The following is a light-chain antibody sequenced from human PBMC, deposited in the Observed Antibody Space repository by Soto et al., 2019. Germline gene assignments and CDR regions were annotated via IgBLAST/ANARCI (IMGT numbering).Light chain of an antibody. CDR1: QSIDTY. Sequence: DIQMTQSPSSLSASVGDRVTVTCRASQSIDTYLNWYQQQPGQAPKLLIYVASTLQSGVPSRFSGSGSGTHFTLTISSLQPEDFATYYCQQNQDIPPTFGQGTRV. CDR3: QQNQDIPPT. V-gene: IGKV1-39*01. J-gene: IGKJ1*01. CDR2: VAS.